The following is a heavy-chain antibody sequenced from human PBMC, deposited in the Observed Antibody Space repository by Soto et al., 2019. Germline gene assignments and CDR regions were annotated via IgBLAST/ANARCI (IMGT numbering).Heavy chain of an antibody. D-gene: IGHD1-1*01. CDR3: ATGSFTSTGGRIGYHYNAMDV. CDR1: GGTFSSHS. CDR2: IIPIFGPA. Sequence: QVQLVQSGAEVKKPGTSVKVSCKSSGGTFSSHSINWVRQAPGQGLEWMGGIIPIFGPANFAKKFQGRVTITADESTTTAYMELSSLTSEDTAVYYCATGSFTSTGGRIGYHYNAMDVW. V-gene: IGHV1-69*01. J-gene: IGHJ6*01.